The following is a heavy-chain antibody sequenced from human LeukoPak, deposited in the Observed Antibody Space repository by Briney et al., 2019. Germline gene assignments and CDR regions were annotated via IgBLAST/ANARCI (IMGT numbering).Heavy chain of an antibody. CDR2: INSDGSST. Sequence: GGSLRLSCAASGFTFSSYWMHWVRQAPGKGLVWVSRINSDGSSTSYADSGKGRFTISRDNAKNTLYLQMNSLRAEDTAVYYCARGRYSGSYLDYWGQGTLVTVSS. V-gene: IGHV3-74*01. J-gene: IGHJ4*02. CDR1: GFTFSSYW. D-gene: IGHD1-26*01. CDR3: ARGRYSGSYLDY.